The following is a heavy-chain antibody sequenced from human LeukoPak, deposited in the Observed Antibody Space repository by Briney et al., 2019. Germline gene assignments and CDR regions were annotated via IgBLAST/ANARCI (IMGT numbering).Heavy chain of an antibody. Sequence: SETLSLTCTVSGGSISSYYWSWIRQPPGKGLEWIGYIYYTGSTNYNPSLKSRVTISVDTSKNQFSLKLSSVTAADTAVYYCARVVSSGWPTNFDDWGQGTLVTVSS. J-gene: IGHJ4*02. CDR2: IYYTGST. CDR1: GGSISSYY. CDR3: ARVVSSGWPTNFDD. D-gene: IGHD6-19*01. V-gene: IGHV4-59*01.